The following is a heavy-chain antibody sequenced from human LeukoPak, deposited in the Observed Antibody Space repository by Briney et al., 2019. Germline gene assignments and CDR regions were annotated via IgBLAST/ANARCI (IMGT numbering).Heavy chain of an antibody. V-gene: IGHV1-69*05. J-gene: IGHJ3*02. CDR3: ARAFDGKGYYDSSGYYGFGAFDI. CDR2: IIPIFGTA. Sequence: SVKVSCKASGGTFSSYATSWVRQAPGQGLEWMGGIIPIFGTANYAQKFQGRVTITTDESTSTAYMELSSLRSEDTAMYYCARAFDGKGYYDSSGYYGFGAFDIWGQGTMVTVSS. D-gene: IGHD3-22*01. CDR1: GGTFSSYA.